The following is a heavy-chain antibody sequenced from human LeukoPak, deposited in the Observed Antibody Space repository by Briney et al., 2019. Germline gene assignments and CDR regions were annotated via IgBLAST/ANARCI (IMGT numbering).Heavy chain of an antibody. CDR3: ARHVVHSSGPKVFWDY. V-gene: IGHV4-59*08. CDR2: IYYSGST. J-gene: IGHJ4*02. CDR1: GGSISSYY. D-gene: IGHD6-19*01. Sequence: SETLSLTCTVSGGSISSYYWSWIRQPPGKGLEWIGYIYYSGSTNYNPSLKSRVTISVDTSKNQFSLKLSSVTAADTAVYYCARHVVHSSGPKVFWDYWGQGTLVTVSS.